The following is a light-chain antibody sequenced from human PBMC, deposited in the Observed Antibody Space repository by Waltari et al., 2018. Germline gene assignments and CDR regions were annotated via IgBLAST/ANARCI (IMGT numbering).Light chain of an antibody. CDR2: KLT. J-gene: IGKJ1*01. V-gene: IGKV2D-29*02. Sequence: DVVMTQTPLSLPVTPGEPASISCRSSQSLLHSNGNTYLHWYLQKPGKSPRLLIYKLTMRQSGVPARFSGSGSGTDFKLKISRVEPEAVGGYYCMQSTKDPWTFGQGTKVEIK. CDR1: QSLLHSNGNTY. CDR3: MQSTKDPWT.